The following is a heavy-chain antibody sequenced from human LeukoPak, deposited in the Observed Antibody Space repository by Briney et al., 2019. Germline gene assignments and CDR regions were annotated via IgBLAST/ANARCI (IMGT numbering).Heavy chain of an antibody. CDR3: ARDRGYYGSGSYYANDAFDI. Sequence: GGSLRLSCTASGFTFSSYTMNWVRQAPGKGLEWVSSISGSSSKIYYADSVKGRFTISRDNAKSSLYLQMNSLRAEDTAVYYCARDRGYYGSGSYYANDAFDIWGQGTMVTVSS. J-gene: IGHJ3*02. D-gene: IGHD3-10*01. CDR1: GFTFSSYT. V-gene: IGHV3-21*01. CDR2: ISGSSSKI.